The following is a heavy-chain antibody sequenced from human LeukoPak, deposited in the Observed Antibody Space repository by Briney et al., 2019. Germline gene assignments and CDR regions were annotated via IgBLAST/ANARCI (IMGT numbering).Heavy chain of an antibody. Sequence: GGSLRLSCAASGFTFSSYVMSWVRQAPGKGLEWVSSISSSSSYIYYADSVKGRFTISRDNAKNSLYLQMNSLRAEDTAVYYCARGSGVAAAGTTDYWGQGTLVTVSS. D-gene: IGHD6-13*01. CDR1: GFTFSSYV. J-gene: IGHJ4*02. CDR3: ARGSGVAAAGTTDY. CDR2: ISSSSSYI. V-gene: IGHV3-21*01.